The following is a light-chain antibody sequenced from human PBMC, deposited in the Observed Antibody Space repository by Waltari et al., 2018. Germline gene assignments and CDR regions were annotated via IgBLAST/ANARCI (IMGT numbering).Light chain of an antibody. V-gene: IGLV1-40*01. Sequence: QSVLTQPSSVSGAPGQRVTISCTGSSSNIGADYDVNWYQQLPGTPPKLLIYGNSNRPSGVPYRVSGSTSGTSASLAITGLLPEDEAHYYCQSYDSTQSGWVFGGGTKLTVL. CDR2: GNS. CDR3: QSYDSTQSGWV. CDR1: SSNIGADYD. J-gene: IGLJ3*02.